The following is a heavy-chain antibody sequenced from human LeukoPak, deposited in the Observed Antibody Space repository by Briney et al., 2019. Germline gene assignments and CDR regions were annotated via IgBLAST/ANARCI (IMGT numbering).Heavy chain of an antibody. CDR3: ARGRFDYSSSWYSWYYFDY. CDR1: GGSFSGYY. V-gene: IGHV4-34*01. J-gene: IGHJ4*02. CDR2: INHSGST. Sequence: SETLSLTCAVYGGSFSGYYWSWIRQPPGKGLKWIGEINHSGSTNYNPSLKSRVTISVDTSKNQFSLKLSSVTAADTAVYYCARGRFDYSSSWYSWYYFDYWGQGTLVTVSS. D-gene: IGHD6-13*01.